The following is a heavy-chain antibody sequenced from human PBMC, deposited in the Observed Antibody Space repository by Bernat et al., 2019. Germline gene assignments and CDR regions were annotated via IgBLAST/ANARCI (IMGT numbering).Heavy chain of an antibody. D-gene: IGHD1-26*01. Sequence: QVQLVQSGAEVKKPGASVKVSCKASGYTFSVYGISWVRQAPGQGPEWMGWISAYNGNIKLAKKFQGRVNLTTDTSTRTAYMELRCLRSDDTAVYYCARVGVGYEVLDHYYGLDVWGQGTTVTVAS. CDR3: ARVGVGYEVLDHYYGLDV. CDR2: ISAYNGNI. V-gene: IGHV1-18*01. J-gene: IGHJ6*02. CDR1: GYTFSVYG.